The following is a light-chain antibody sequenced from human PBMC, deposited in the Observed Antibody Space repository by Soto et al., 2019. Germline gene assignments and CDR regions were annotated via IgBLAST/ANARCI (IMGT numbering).Light chain of an antibody. CDR3: SSYSSSSTHVV. CDR2: DVT. J-gene: IGLJ2*01. V-gene: IGLV2-14*03. CDR1: SSDVGDFNY. Sequence: QSALTQPASVSGSPGRSVTISCTGSSSDVGDFNYVSWYQHLPGRAPKLIIYDVTNRPSGISYRFSSSKSGRTASLTISWRQAEDEADYYCSSYSSSSTHVVFGGGTKLTVL.